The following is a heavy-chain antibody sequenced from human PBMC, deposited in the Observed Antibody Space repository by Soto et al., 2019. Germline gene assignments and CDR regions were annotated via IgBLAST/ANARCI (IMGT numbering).Heavy chain of an antibody. CDR3: TTDTKGDYGMDV. J-gene: IGHJ6*02. CDR2: IKSKTDGGTT. V-gene: IGHV3-15*07. Sequence: GGSLRLSCAASGFTFSNAWMNWVRQAPGKGLKWVGRIKSKTDGGTTDYAAPVKGRFTISRDDSKNTLYLQMNSLKTEDTAVYYCTTDTKGDYGMDVWGQGTTVTVSS. CDR1: GFTFSNAW. D-gene: IGHD3-3*01.